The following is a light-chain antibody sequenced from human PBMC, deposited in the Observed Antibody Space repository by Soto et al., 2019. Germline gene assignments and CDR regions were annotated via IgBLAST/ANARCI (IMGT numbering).Light chain of an antibody. Sequence: AIQMTQSPSSLSASVGDRVTITCRASQGIRNGLGWYQQKPGKAPKILIYAASNLQGGVPSRFSGSGSGTDFTLTISSLLPEDFATYYCLQYYNYPRTFGQGTKVEIK. V-gene: IGKV1-6*01. CDR2: AAS. CDR1: QGIRNG. CDR3: LQYYNYPRT. J-gene: IGKJ1*01.